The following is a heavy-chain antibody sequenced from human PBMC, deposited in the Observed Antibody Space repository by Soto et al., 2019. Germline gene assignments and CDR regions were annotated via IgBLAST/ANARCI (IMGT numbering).Heavy chain of an antibody. D-gene: IGHD5-18*01. CDR3: ATDRYSYGYRTLPPNFDY. J-gene: IGHJ4*02. CDR2: FDPEDGET. CDR1: GYTLTELS. V-gene: IGHV1-24*01. Sequence: QVQLVQSGAEVKKPGASVKVSCKVSGYTLTELSMHWVRQAPGKGLEWMGGFDPEDGETIYAQKFQGRVTMTEDTSTDPAYMELSSLRSEDTAVYYCATDRYSYGYRTLPPNFDYWGQGTLVTVSS.